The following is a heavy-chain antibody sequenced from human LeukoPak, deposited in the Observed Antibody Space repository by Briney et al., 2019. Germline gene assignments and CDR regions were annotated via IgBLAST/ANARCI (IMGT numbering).Heavy chain of an antibody. V-gene: IGHV3-64D*09. CDR2: ISDSGGST. CDR3: VRGYSFGPYGMDV. Sequence: GGCRRLSCSASGFPFSSYAMHWVRQAPGKGLEYVSAISDSGGSTYYADSVKGRFTISRDNSKNTLYLQMSSLRAEDTAVYFCVRGYSFGPYGMDVWGQGTMVTVSS. D-gene: IGHD2-15*01. CDR1: GFPFSSYA. J-gene: IGHJ6*02.